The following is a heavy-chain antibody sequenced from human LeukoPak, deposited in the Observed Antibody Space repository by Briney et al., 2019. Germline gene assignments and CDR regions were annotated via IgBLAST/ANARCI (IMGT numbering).Heavy chain of an antibody. Sequence: GGSLRLSCAASGFTFSSYAMSWVRQAPGNGLEWVSAISGSGGSTYYADSVKGRFTISRDNSKNTLYLQMNSLRAEDTAVYYCAEELDVVVVAATQVCYYGMDVWGQGTTVTVSS. CDR3: AEELDVVVVAATQVCYYGMDV. CDR1: GFTFSSYA. J-gene: IGHJ6*02. CDR2: ISGSGGST. D-gene: IGHD2-15*01. V-gene: IGHV3-23*01.